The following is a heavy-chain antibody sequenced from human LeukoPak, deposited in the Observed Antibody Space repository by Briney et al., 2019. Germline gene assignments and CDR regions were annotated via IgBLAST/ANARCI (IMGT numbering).Heavy chain of an antibody. Sequence: GRSLRLSCSASGFTFDDYAMHWVRQAPGKGLEWVSGISWNSGSIGYADSVKGRFTISRDNAKNSLYLQMNSLRAEDTALYYCGKDVTGPYYYYGMDVWGQGTTVTVSS. CDR2: ISWNSGSI. J-gene: IGHJ6*02. CDR3: GKDVTGPYYYYGMDV. CDR1: GFTFDDYA. V-gene: IGHV3-9*01. D-gene: IGHD4-11*01.